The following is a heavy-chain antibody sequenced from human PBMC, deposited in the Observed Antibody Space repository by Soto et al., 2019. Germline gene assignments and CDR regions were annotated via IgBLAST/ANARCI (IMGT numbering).Heavy chain of an antibody. Sequence: QVQLREPGPGLLKPSETLSLTCTVSGDSVSSDSYFWTWIRQPPGKNLEWIAYISHTGDTNYNPSLKSRVTISVDTSRNQFSLRLTSVSAADTAVYFCARIVVGVTADYWGQGTLVTVSS. J-gene: IGHJ4*02. D-gene: IGHD2-21*01. V-gene: IGHV4-61*01. CDR2: ISHTGDT. CDR3: ARIVVGVTADY. CDR1: GDSVSSDSYF.